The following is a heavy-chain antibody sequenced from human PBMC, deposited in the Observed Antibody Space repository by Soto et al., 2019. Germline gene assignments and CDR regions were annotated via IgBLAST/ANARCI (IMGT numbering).Heavy chain of an antibody. CDR1: GFTFSSYG. V-gene: IGHV3-30*18. Sequence: PGGSLRLSCAASGFTFSSYGMHWVRQAPGKGLEWVAVISYDGSNKYYADSVKGRFTISRDNSKNTLYLQMNSLRAEDTAVYYCAKYYYDILTGYYSDGMDVWGQGTTVTVSS. CDR2: ISYDGSNK. CDR3: AKYYYDILTGYYSDGMDV. D-gene: IGHD3-9*01. J-gene: IGHJ6*02.